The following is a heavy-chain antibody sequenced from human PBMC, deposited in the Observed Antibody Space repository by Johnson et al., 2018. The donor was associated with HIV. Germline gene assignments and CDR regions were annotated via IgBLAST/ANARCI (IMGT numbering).Heavy chain of an antibody. CDR2: ISWNSGSI. CDR1: GFMFDDYG. CDR3: ARVTRYNWNSDAFDI. V-gene: IGHV3-20*04. J-gene: IGHJ3*02. Sequence: VQLVESGGGVVRPGGSLRLSCTASGFMFDDYGMNWVRQAPGKGLEWVSGISWNSGSIGYADSVKGRFTISRDNAKNSLYLQMNSLRAEETALYYCARVTRYNWNSDAFDIWGQGTMVTVSS. D-gene: IGHD1-1*01.